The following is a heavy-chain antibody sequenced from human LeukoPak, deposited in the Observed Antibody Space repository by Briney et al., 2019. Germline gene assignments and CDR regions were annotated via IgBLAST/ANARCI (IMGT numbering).Heavy chain of an antibody. Sequence: GGSLRLSCVGSGFTFSSHAMSWVRQAPEKGLEWVSGIYESGQTTHYADSVKGRFSISRDNSKNTLYLQMDSLRGEDTAIYYCAKDYRIGYSDHFDYWGQGALVTASS. V-gene: IGHV3-23*01. CDR1: GFTFSSHA. CDR3: AKDYRIGYSDHFDY. CDR2: IYESGQTT. D-gene: IGHD2-21*01. J-gene: IGHJ4*02.